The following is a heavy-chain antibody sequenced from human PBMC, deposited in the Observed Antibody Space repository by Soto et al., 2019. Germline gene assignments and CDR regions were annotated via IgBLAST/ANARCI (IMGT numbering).Heavy chain of an antibody. CDR2: TNSDGSDT. CDR3: AKPPDYNWNDY. J-gene: IGHJ4*02. CDR1: GFTFSSYW. V-gene: IGHV3-74*01. Sequence: GGSLRLSCAASGFTFSSYWMYWVRQAPGKGLVWVSRTNSDGSDTSYADSVKGRFTISRDNAKNTLYLQMNNLRAEDTAVYYSAKPPDYNWNDYWGQGTLVTVSS. D-gene: IGHD1-20*01.